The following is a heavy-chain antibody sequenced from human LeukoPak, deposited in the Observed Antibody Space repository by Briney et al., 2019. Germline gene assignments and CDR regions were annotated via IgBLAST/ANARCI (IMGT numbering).Heavy chain of an antibody. CDR1: EFSVGSNY. V-gene: IGHV3-66*01. CDR3: ARSAEYDRLTGYLVAHR. J-gene: IGHJ4*02. CDR2: IYSGGST. Sequence: GGSLRLSCAASEFSVGSNYMTWLRQAPGKGLEWVSLIYSGGSTYYADSVKGRFTISRDNSKNTLYLQMNSLRDEDTAVYYCARSAEYDRLTGYLVAHRWGQGTLVTVSS. D-gene: IGHD3-9*01.